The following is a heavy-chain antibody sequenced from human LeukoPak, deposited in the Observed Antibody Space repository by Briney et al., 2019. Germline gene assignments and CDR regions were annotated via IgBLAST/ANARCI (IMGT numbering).Heavy chain of an antibody. D-gene: IGHD6-13*01. V-gene: IGHV3-13*01. CDR2: IGTAGDT. Sequence: GGSLRLSCAASGFTFSSYDMHWVRQATGKGLEWVSAIGTAGDTYYPGSVKGRFTISRENAKNSLYLQMNSLRAGDTAVYYCARLASSSSWFDYWGQGTLVTVSS. J-gene: IGHJ4*02. CDR1: GFTFSSYD. CDR3: ARLASSSSWFDY.